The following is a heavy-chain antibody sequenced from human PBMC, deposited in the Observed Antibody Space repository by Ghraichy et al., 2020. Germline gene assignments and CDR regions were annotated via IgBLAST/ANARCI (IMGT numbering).Heavy chain of an antibody. J-gene: IGHJ4*02. CDR2: ISGSGTT. V-gene: IGHV3-23*01. D-gene: IGHD6-13*01. CDR3: AKVMIAATGSDYFDY. Sequence: GGSLRLSCAASGFTFRSYAMTWVRQAPGKGLDWVSAISGSGTTYYADSVKGRFTISRDNSKNTLYLQMNNLRAEDRAVYYCAKVMIAATGSDYFDYWDQGTLVTVSS. CDR1: GFTFRSYA.